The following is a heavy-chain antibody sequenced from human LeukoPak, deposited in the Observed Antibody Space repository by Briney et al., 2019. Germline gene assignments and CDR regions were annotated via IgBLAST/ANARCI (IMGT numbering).Heavy chain of an antibody. CDR2: IYTSGST. CDR1: GGSISSYY. J-gene: IGHJ4*02. V-gene: IGHV4-4*07. D-gene: IGHD3-9*01. Sequence: SETLSLTCTVSGGSISSYYWSWIRQPAGKGLEWIGRIYTSGSTNYNPSLESRVTMSVDTSKNQFSLKLSSVTAADTAVYYCARGGGYFDWLSTFDYWGQGTLVTVSS. CDR3: ARGGGYFDWLSTFDY.